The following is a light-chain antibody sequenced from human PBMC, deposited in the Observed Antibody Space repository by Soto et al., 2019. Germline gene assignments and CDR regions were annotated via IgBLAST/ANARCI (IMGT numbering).Light chain of an antibody. CDR1: SGSVSTGYH. V-gene: IGLV8-61*01. CDR3: VLYMGGGSYV. J-gene: IGLJ1*01. CDR2: STN. Sequence: QAVVTQEPSFSVSPVGTVTLTCGLTSGSVSTGYHPSWYQQTPGQAPRTLIYSTNTRSSGVPDRFSGSILGNKAALTIAGAQADDESDYYCVLYMGGGSYVFGTGTKLTVL.